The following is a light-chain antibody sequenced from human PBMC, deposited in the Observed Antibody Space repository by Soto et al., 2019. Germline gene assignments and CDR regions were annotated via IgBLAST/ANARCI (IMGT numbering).Light chain of an antibody. CDR1: SSDVGSYNY. CDR2: DVS. CDR3: CSYISSNTPVV. V-gene: IGLV2-14*03. Sequence: QSALTQPASVSGSPGQSITISCTGTSSDVGSYNYVSWYQQHPGKAPKLMIYDVSYRPSGVSNRFSGSKSGNTASLTISGLQAVDEADYYCCSYISSNTPVVLGGGTKLTVL. J-gene: IGLJ2*01.